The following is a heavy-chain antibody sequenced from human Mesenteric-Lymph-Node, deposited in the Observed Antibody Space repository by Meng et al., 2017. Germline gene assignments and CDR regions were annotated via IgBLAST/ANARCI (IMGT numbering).Heavy chain of an antibody. D-gene: IGHD1/OR15-1a*01. CDR3: ARRPNKRGDAFDI. CDR1: GYTFTTYW. V-gene: IGHV5-51*01. J-gene: IGHJ3*02. Sequence: GESLKISCQGSGYTFTTYWIVWVRQMPGKGLEWMGIFNPGNSDTRDNPSFQGQVTMSADNSVSTDYLQWSSLEASDTAMYYCARRPNKRGDAFDIWGQGTMVTVSS. CDR2: FNPGNSDT.